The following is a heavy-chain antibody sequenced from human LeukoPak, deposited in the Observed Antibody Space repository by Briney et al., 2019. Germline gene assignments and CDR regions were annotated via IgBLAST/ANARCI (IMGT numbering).Heavy chain of an antibody. CDR3: ARHCSGGTCYSDFDY. CDR2: IFYTGGT. D-gene: IGHD2-15*01. J-gene: IGHJ4*02. Sequence: PSETLSLTCTVSGGSISSSGYYWGWIRQPPGKGLEWIGSIFYTGGTYYNPSLKSRVTISVDTSKNQFSLKLNSVTAADTAVYYCARHCSGGTCYSDFDYWGQGTLVTVSS. CDR1: GGSISSSGYY. V-gene: IGHV4-39*01.